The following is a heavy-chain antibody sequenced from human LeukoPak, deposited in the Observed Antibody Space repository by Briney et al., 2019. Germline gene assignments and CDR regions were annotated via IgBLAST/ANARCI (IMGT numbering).Heavy chain of an antibody. V-gene: IGHV4-61*01. J-gene: IGHJ4*02. CDR3: AGAFGESAFDY. CDR1: GGSITSSNYY. D-gene: IGHD3-10*01. CDR2: IYYSGST. Sequence: SETLSLTCTVSGGSITSSNYYWSWIRQPPGKGLEWIGYIYYSGSTNYNPSLKSRVTISVDTSKNQFSLKLSSVTAADTAVYYCAGAFGESAFDYWGQGTLVTVSS.